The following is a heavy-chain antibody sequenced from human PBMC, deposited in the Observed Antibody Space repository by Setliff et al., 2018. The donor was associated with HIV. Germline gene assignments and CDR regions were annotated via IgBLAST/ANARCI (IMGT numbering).Heavy chain of an antibody. CDR3: AKVAVTGYCSTTSCQNWFDP. V-gene: IGHV4-34*01. CDR1: GGSFSGYY. CDR2: INHSGST. Sequence: SETLSLTCAVYGGSFSGYYWSWIRQPPGKGLEWIGEINHSGSTNYNPSLKSRVTISLDTSKNQFSLRLISVTAADTAVYYCAKVAVTGYCSTTSCQNWFDPGGQGTL. J-gene: IGHJ5*02. D-gene: IGHD2-2*01.